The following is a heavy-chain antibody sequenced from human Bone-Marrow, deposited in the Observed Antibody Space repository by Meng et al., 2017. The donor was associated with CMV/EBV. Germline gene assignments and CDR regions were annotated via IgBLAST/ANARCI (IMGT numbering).Heavy chain of an antibody. CDR2: ISSSGSTI. CDR1: GFTFSSYE. Sequence: GGSLRLSCAASGFTFSSYEMNWVRQAPGKGLEWVSYISSSGSTIYYADSLKGRFTISRDNAKNSLYLQMNSLRPEDTAVYYCARDTGSLVYVDYWGQGTLVTVSS. V-gene: IGHV3-48*03. CDR3: ARDTGSLVYVDY. D-gene: IGHD2-8*02. J-gene: IGHJ4*02.